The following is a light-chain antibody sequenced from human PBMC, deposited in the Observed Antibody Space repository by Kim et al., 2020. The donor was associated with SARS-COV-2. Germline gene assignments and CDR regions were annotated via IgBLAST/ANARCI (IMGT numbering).Light chain of an antibody. CDR2: DTS. V-gene: IGKV3-11*01. CDR1: QSVSSD. Sequence: FSPGERATLPCRASQSVSSDLAWYQHKPGQAPRLLIYDTSNRATGIPARFSGSGSGTEFTLTISSLEPEDFAVYYCQQRSNWPGTFGPGTKVDIK. CDR3: QQRSNWPGT. J-gene: IGKJ1*01.